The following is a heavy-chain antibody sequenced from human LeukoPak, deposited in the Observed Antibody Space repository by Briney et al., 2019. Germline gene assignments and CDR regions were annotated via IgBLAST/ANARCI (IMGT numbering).Heavy chain of an antibody. Sequence: PGGSLRLSCAASGFTFSSNGMNWVRQAPGKGLEWVSSISRSSNYIYYADSVKGRFTISRDNAKNSLYLQMNSLRAEDTAVYYCARDCGNSGYVYYFDYWGQGTLVTVSS. J-gene: IGHJ4*02. CDR3: ARDCGNSGYVYYFDY. CDR1: GFTFSSNG. D-gene: IGHD3-22*01. CDR2: ISRSSNYI. V-gene: IGHV3-21*01.